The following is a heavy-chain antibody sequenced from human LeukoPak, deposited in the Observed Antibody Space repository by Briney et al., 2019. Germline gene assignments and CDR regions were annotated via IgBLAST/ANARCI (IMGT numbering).Heavy chain of an antibody. V-gene: IGHV4-30-4*01. D-gene: IGHD3-22*01. CDR1: GGSLSTGDYY. CDR3: ANYYDSSGPIFDY. J-gene: IGHJ4*02. CDR2: IYYSGTT. Sequence: KPSETLSLTCTVSGGSLSTGDYYWSWIRQPPGEGLEWIGYIYYSGTTYYNPSLKSRVTISVDTSKNQFSLKLSSVTAADTAVYYCANYYDSSGPIFDYWGQGTLVTVSS.